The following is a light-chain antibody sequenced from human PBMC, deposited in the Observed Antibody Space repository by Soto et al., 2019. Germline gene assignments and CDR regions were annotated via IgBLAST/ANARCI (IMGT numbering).Light chain of an antibody. CDR2: EVS. Sequence: QSALTQPASVSGSPGQSITISCTGTSSDVGGYNYVSWYQQYPGKAPKLMTYEVSNRPSGVSNRFSGSKSGNTASLTISGLQAEDEADYYCSSYTSSNTPVVFGGGTKLTVL. V-gene: IGLV2-14*01. CDR3: SSYTSSNTPVV. CDR1: SSDVGGYNY. J-gene: IGLJ2*01.